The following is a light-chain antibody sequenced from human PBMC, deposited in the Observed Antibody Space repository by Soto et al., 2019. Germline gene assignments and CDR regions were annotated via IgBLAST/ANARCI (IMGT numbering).Light chain of an antibody. V-gene: IGLV2-11*01. J-gene: IGLJ1*01. Sequence: QSAPTQPRSVSGSPGQTVTISCTGTSRDVGFSNYISWYQQHPGEAPKLVIYDVAQRPSGVPDRLSGSRSGKTASLTISGLQPDDEGDYYCYSYVGGDTLIFGSGTKLTVL. CDR1: SRDVGFSNY. CDR3: YSYVGGDTLI. CDR2: DVA.